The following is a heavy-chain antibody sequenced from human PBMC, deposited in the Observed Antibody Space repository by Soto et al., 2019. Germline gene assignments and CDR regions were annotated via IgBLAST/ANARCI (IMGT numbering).Heavy chain of an antibody. Sequence: EVELVESGGGLVKPGGSLTLSCAASGFSFKNAWMNWVRQAPGKGLEWVGRIKNKNDGGTTDYAAFVKGRFTISRDASENTLYLHMNGLKTEDTGVYFCTGLWFGEIYNYWGQGSLATVSS. D-gene: IGHD3-10*01. J-gene: IGHJ4*01. CDR2: IKNKNDGGTT. CDR1: GFSFKNAW. CDR3: TGLWFGEIYNY. V-gene: IGHV3-15*07.